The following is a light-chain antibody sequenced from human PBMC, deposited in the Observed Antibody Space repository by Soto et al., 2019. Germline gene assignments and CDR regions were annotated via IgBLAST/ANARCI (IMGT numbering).Light chain of an antibody. Sequence: QSVLTQPASVSGSPGQSITISCTGTSSDVGGYNYVSWYQQLPGKAPKLMIYDVSNRPSGVSNRFSGSKSGNTASLTISGLQAEDEADYYCSSYTSSSTHVVFGGGTKLTVL. CDR1: SSDVGGYNY. CDR3: SSYTSSSTHVV. V-gene: IGLV2-14*01. CDR2: DVS. J-gene: IGLJ2*01.